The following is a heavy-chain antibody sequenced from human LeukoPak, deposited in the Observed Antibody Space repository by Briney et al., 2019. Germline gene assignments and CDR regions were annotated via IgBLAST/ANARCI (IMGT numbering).Heavy chain of an antibody. J-gene: IGHJ5*02. CDR2: IKQDGSEK. D-gene: IGHD3-10*01. V-gene: IGHV3-7*02. CDR1: GFTFSDFW. CDR3: ARGWFGGQRFDP. Sequence: GGSLRLSCAASGFTFSDFWMSWVRQAPGKGLEWVANIKQDGSEKYYVDSVKGRFTISRDNAKNSLYLQMNSLRAEDTAVYYCARGWFGGQRFDPWGQGTLVTVSS.